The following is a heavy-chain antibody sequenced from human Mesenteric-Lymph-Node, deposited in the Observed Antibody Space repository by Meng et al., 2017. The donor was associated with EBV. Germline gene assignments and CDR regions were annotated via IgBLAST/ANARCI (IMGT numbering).Heavy chain of an antibody. CDR2: INTYGSST. Sequence: QVWEAGVGLVERGASLSLSCPPSGFTFSYYWMTWIRQVSGKGLVWVARINTYGSSTRAADAVQRRFTISRDNAKGTLYLQMNSLRAEDTAVYYCSSARWEREGWFDRWGPGTLVTVSS. D-gene: IGHD1-26*01. V-gene: IGHV3-74*01. CDR1: GFTFSYYW. CDR3: SSARWEREGWFDR. J-gene: IGHJ5*02.